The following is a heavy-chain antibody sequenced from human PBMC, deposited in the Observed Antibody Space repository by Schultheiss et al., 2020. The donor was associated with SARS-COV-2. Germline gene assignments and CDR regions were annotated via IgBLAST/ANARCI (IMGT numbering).Heavy chain of an antibody. CDR1: GFTFSSYW. Sequence: GGSLRLSCAASGFTFSSYWMHWVRQAPGKGLEWVSAISGSGGSTYYADSVKGRFTISRDNSKNTLYLQMNSLRAEDTAVYYCARDWRSGSYFRRVAFDIWGQGTMVTVSS. CDR3: ARDWRSGSYFRRVAFDI. J-gene: IGHJ3*02. CDR2: ISGSGGST. V-gene: IGHV3-23*01. D-gene: IGHD1-26*01.